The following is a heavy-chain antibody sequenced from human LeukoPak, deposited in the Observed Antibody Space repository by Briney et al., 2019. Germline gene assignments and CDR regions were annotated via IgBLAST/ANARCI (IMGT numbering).Heavy chain of an antibody. CDR1: GGSISSYY. CDR3: ARENPSGYYNRPIDY. CDR2: IYYSGSI. J-gene: IGHJ4*02. Sequence: SETLSLTCTVSGGSISSYYWSWIRQPPGKGLEWIGYIYYSGSIKYNPSLKSRVTTSVDTSKNQFSLKLSSVTAADTAIYYCARENPSGYYNRPIDYWGQGTLVTVSS. V-gene: IGHV4-59*01. D-gene: IGHD3-22*01.